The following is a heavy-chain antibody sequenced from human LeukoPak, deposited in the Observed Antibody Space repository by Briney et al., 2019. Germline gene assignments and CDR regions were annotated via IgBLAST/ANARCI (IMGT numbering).Heavy chain of an antibody. CDR2: LYYSGNT. Sequence: SETLSLTCIVSGGSISSYYWRWIRQPPGKGLEWIGYLYYSGNTYYNPSLKSRVTMSVDTSKNQFSLKLSSVTAADTAVYFCARAAYCGGDCYYYFDYWGQGTLVTVSS. CDR1: GGSISSYY. J-gene: IGHJ4*02. D-gene: IGHD2-21*02. CDR3: ARAAYCGGDCYYYFDY. V-gene: IGHV4-59*01.